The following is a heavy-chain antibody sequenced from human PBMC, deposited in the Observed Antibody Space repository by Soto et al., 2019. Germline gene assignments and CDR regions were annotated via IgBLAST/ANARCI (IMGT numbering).Heavy chain of an antibody. CDR2: IYYSGST. Sequence: PSETLSLTWTVADGSSGSGGYYWSWIRHHPGKGLEWIGYIYYSGSTSYNPSLKSRVTISVDTSKNQFSLNLSSVTAADTAVYYCARDPLTWGQGTLVIVSS. CDR3: ARDPLT. CDR1: DGSSGSGGYY. J-gene: IGHJ4*02. V-gene: IGHV4-31*02.